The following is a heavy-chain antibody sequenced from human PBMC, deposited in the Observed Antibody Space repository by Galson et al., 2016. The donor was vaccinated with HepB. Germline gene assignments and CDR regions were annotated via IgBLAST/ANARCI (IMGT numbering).Heavy chain of an antibody. CDR2: ITTNGDST. J-gene: IGHJ4*02. Sequence: SLRLSCAGSGFTFSEHNIHWVRQAPGKGLEYVSGITTNGDSTYYADSVKGRFTISRDNSKSTLYLQMSSLTAEDTAVFHCVKEGGTPVFWWGQGTLVTVSS. CDR3: VKEGGTPVFW. V-gene: IGHV3-64D*06. D-gene: IGHD3-16*01. CDR1: GFTFSEHN.